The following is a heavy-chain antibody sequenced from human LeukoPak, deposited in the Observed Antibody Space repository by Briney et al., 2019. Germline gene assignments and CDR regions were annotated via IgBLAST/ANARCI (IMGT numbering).Heavy chain of an antibody. J-gene: IGHJ4*02. CDR1: GFTFSSYE. CDR2: ISTSASTI. V-gene: IGHV3-48*03. CDR3: ARGSDAGTRECDY. D-gene: IGHD6-13*01. Sequence: PGGSLRLSCAASGFTFSSYEMNWVRQAPGKGLEWVSYISTSASTIYYADSVKGRFTISRDNAKNSLYLQMNSLRAEDTAVYYCARGSDAGTRECDYWGQGTLVTVSS.